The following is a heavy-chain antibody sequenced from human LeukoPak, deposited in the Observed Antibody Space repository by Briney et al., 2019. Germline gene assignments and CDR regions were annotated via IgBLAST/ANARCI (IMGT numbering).Heavy chain of an antibody. CDR1: GYTFTSYA. D-gene: IGHD3-10*01. CDR3: ARSLRGSGSPGDNWFDP. CDR2: INAGNGNT. V-gene: IGHV1-3*01. Sequence: GASVKVSCKASGYTFTSYAMHWVRQAPGQRLEWMGWINAGNGNTKYSQKFQGRVTITRDTSASTAYMELRSLRSEDTAVYYCARSLRGSGSPGDNWFDPWGQGTLVTVSS. J-gene: IGHJ5*02.